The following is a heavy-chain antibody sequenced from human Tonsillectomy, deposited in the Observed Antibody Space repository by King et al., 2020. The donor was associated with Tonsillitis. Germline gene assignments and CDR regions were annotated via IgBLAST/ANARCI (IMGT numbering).Heavy chain of an antibody. CDR1: GYRFTNYR. D-gene: IGHD2-21*01. J-gene: IGHJ6*03. CDR3: ARPYFYYMDV. CDR2: IDPSDSHS. Sequence: VQLVESGAEVKKPGESLRISCKTSGYRFTNYRINWVRQMPGKGLEWMGTIDPSDSHSNYSPSFQGNVTFSVDRSISTAYLQWSSLRASDTAMYFCARPYFYYMDVWGKGTTVTVTS. V-gene: IGHV5-10-1*03.